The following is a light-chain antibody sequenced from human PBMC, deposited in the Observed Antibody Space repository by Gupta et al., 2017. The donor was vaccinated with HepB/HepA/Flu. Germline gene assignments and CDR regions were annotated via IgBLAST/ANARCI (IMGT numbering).Light chain of an antibody. J-gene: IGLJ2*01. V-gene: IGLV3-21*03. CDR3: QVWDSSSDNPV. Sequence: SSVLPPPPSVSVAPGKTARITCGGNNIGSKSVHWYQQKPGQAPVLLVDDDSDRPSGIPERFSGSNSGNTATLTISRVEAGDEADYYCQVWDSSSDNPVFGGGTKLTVL. CDR2: DDS. CDR1: NIGSKS.